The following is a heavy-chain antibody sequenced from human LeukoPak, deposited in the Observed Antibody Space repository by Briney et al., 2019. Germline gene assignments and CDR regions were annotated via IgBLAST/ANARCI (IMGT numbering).Heavy chain of an antibody. Sequence: SETLSLTCTVSGGSISSYYWSWIRQPPGKGLEWIGYIYYSGSTNYNPSLKSRVTISVDTSKNQFSLKLSSVTAADTAVYYCARHTAVAGIRGWFDPWGQGTLVTVSS. V-gene: IGHV4-59*08. CDR3: ARHTAVAGIRGWFDP. CDR2: IYYSGST. CDR1: GGSISSYY. J-gene: IGHJ5*02. D-gene: IGHD6-19*01.